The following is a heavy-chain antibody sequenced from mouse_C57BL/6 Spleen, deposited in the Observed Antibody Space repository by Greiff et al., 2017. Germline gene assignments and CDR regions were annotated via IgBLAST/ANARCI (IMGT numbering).Heavy chain of an antibody. CDR1: GFNFTDYY. D-gene: IGHD1-1*01. J-gene: IGHJ3*01. CDR3: ARDYGSSTAFAY. V-gene: IGHV14-2*01. Sequence: EVQLMESGAELVKPGASVKLSCTASGFNFTDYYMHWVKQRTEQGLEWIGRIDPEDGETKYAQKFQGKATITADTSSNTAYLQLSSLTSEDTAVYYCARDYGSSTAFAYWGQGTLVTVSA. CDR2: IDPEDGET.